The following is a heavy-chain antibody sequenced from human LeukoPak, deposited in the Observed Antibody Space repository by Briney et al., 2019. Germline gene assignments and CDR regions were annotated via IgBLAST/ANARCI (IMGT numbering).Heavy chain of an antibody. D-gene: IGHD5-18*01. CDR3: AKDTAHLFYYYYYMDV. Sequence: PGGSLRLSCAASGFTFSSYAMSWVRQAPGKGLEWVSAISGSGGSTYYADSVKGRFTISRDNSKNTLYLQMNSLRAEDTAVYYCAKDTAHLFYYYYYMDVWGKGTTVTVSS. J-gene: IGHJ6*03. V-gene: IGHV3-23*01. CDR2: ISGSGGST. CDR1: GFTFSSYA.